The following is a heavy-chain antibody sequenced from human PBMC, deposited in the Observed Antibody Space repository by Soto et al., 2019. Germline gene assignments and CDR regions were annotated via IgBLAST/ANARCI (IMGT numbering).Heavy chain of an antibody. CDR2: MTYDGTKK. CDR3: GKDRRDGEYITVCDF. V-gene: IGHV3-30*18. CDR1: GFRFSDYG. D-gene: IGHD4-17*01. Sequence: QVQLAESGGGVVQPGRSLRLSCIGSGFRFSDYGMHWVRQAEATGLEWVAMMTYDGTKKYSSDSVKGRFIISRDNSKNTLFVQMNSLRAGDTAVYYRGKDRRDGEYITVCDFWGQGTLVTASS. J-gene: IGHJ4*02.